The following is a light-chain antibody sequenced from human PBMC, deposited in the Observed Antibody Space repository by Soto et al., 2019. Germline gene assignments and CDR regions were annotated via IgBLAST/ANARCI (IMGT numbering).Light chain of an antibody. J-gene: IGLJ2*01. Sequence: QSVLTQPPSVSAAPGQKVTISCSGSSSNIGNNYVSWYQQLPGTAPKLLIYDNNKRPSGIPDRFSGSKSGTSATLGITGHQTGDEADYFCGTWDSSLSAVVVFGGGTKVTVL. V-gene: IGLV1-51*01. CDR3: GTWDSSLSAVVV. CDR2: DNN. CDR1: SSNIGNNY.